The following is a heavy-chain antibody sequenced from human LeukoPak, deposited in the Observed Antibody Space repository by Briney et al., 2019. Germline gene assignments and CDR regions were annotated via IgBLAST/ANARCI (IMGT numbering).Heavy chain of an antibody. V-gene: IGHV4-30-4*01. D-gene: IGHD1-26*01. CDR3: ARSPFSGSPNY. CDR2: IYYSGST. Sequence: KPSETLSLTCTVSGGSISYYYWSWIRQPPGKGLEWIGYIYYSGSTYYNPSLKSRVTISVDTSKNQFSLKLSSVTAADTAVYYCARSPFSGSPNYWGQGTLVTVSS. J-gene: IGHJ4*02. CDR1: GGSISYYY.